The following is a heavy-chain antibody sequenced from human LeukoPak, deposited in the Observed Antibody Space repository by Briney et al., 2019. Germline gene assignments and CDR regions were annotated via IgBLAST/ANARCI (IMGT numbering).Heavy chain of an antibody. CDR3: ARGVDYYENSGTIDY. CDR1: GFTFGDYG. Sequence: GKSLRLSCTASGFTFGDYGMHWVRQPPGKGLEWVAIIWYDGSNKTYEDSVKGRFTISRDNSKNTLYLRMNSLRAEDTAVYYCARGVDYYENSGTIDYWGQGTLVTVSS. J-gene: IGHJ4*02. CDR2: IWYDGSNK. V-gene: IGHV3-33*01. D-gene: IGHD3-22*01.